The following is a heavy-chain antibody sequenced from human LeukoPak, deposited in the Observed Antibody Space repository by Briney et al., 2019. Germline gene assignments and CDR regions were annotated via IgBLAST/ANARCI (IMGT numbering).Heavy chain of an antibody. CDR1: GFTFNNYT. Sequence: GGSLRLSCAASGFTFNNYTMNWVRQAPGKGLEWVSSISRNGIYIKYVDSVKGRFTVSRDNAKNSLYLQMNSLRAEDTAVYYCARDGLPATVGNWFDPWGQGTLVTVSS. D-gene: IGHD2-15*01. CDR3: ARDGLPATVGNWFDP. CDR2: ISRNGIYI. J-gene: IGHJ5*02. V-gene: IGHV3-21*01.